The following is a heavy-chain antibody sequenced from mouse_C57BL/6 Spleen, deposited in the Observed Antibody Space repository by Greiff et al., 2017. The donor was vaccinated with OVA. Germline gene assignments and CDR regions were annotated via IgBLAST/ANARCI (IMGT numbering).Heavy chain of an antibody. CDR3: AREVTPYYFDY. J-gene: IGHJ2*01. CDR1: GYTFTNYW. CDR2: IYPGGGYT. Sequence: VQLQQSGAELVRPGTSVKMSCKASGYTFTNYWIGWAKQRPGHGLEWIGDIYPGGGYTNYNEKFKGKATLTADKSSSTAYMQISSLTSEDSAIYYCAREVTPYYFDYWGQGTTLTVSS. V-gene: IGHV1-63*01. D-gene: IGHD2-2*01.